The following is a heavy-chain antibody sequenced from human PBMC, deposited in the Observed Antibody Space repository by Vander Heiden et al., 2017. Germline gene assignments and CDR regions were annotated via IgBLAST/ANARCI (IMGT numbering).Heavy chain of an antibody. CDR3: AKNLPSVEMATIPFDY. CDR2: FSCSGCST. J-gene: IGHJ4*02. CDR1: GFTFSSYA. V-gene: IGHV3-23*01. Sequence: EVQLLGSGGGLVQPGGSLSLSCAASGFTFSSYAMSWVRQAPVKGLEWVSAFSCSGCSTYYADAVKCRFTISRDNSKNTLYLQMNSLRAEDTAVYYCAKNLPSVEMATIPFDYWGQGTLVTVSS. D-gene: IGHD5-12*01.